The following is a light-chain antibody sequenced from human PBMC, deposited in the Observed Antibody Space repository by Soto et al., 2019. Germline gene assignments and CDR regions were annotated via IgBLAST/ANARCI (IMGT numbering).Light chain of an antibody. J-gene: IGKJ1*01. CDR2: GAS. CDR1: QSVSSSY. Sequence: EIVLTQSPGTLSLSPGERATLSCRASQSVSSSYLAWYQQKPGQAPRLLIYGASSRATGIPDRFSGSGSGTDFTLTISRLEPEDFAVYYCQQCGNPPLTFGQGTKVDFK. V-gene: IGKV3-20*01. CDR3: QQCGNPPLT.